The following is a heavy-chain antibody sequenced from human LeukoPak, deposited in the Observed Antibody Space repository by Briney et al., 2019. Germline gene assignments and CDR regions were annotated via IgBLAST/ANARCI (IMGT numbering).Heavy chain of an antibody. CDR2: IKQDGSVQ. Sequence: GGSLRLSCSASGFTFSSYWMSWVRQAPGKGLEWMANIKQDGSVQNYVDSVKGRFTISRDNAKDSLFLQLNNLRAEDTAVYFCARDGVMTYAFNIWGQGTKVTVSP. CDR3: ARDGVMTYAFNI. D-gene: IGHD3-16*01. J-gene: IGHJ3*02. CDR1: GFTFSSYW. V-gene: IGHV3-7*01.